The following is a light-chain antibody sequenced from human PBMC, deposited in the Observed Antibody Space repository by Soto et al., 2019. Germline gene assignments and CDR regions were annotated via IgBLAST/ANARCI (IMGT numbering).Light chain of an antibody. V-gene: IGLV2-14*01. CDR2: EVS. CDR3: SSYTSSSTRHV. CDR1: SSDVGGSIF. J-gene: IGLJ1*01. Sequence: QSALTQPASVSGSLGQSITISCTGTSSDVGGSIFVSWYQQYPGKAPKLMIFEVSHRPSGVSNRFSGSRSGNTASLTISGLQAEDEADYYCSSYTSSSTRHVFGTGTKVTVL.